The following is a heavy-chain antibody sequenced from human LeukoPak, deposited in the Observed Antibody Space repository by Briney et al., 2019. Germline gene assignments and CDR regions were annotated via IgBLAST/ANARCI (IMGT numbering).Heavy chain of an antibody. CDR2: INHSGST. V-gene: IGHV4-34*01. CDR3: ARGPGYYYDSSGYYLFDY. CDR1: GGSFSGYY. Sequence: SETLSLTCAVYGGSFSGYYWSWIRQPPGKGLEWIGEINHSGSTNYNPSLKSRVTISVDTSKNQFSLKLSSVTAADTAVYYCARGPGYYYDSSGYYLFDYWGQGTLVTASS. D-gene: IGHD3-22*01. J-gene: IGHJ4*02.